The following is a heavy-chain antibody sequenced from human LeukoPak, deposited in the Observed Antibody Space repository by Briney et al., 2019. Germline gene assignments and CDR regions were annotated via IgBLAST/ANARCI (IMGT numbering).Heavy chain of an antibody. CDR2: IRSKANSYAT. V-gene: IGHV3-73*01. Sequence: PGGSLRLSCAASGFTFSGSAMHWVRQASGKGLEWVGRIRSKANSYATAYAASVKGRFTISRDDSKNTAYLQMNSLKTEDTAVYYCTRSGGYCSSTSCYEGDYYYYYYMDVWGKGTTVTVSS. CDR3: TRSGGYCSSTSCYEGDYYYYYYMDV. D-gene: IGHD2-2*01. J-gene: IGHJ6*03. CDR1: GFTFSGSA.